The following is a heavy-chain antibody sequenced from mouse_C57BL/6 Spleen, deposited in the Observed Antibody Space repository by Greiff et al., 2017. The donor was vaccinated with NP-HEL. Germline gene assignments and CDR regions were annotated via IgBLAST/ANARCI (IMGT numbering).Heavy chain of an antibody. V-gene: IGHV1-50*01. J-gene: IGHJ4*01. D-gene: IGHD1-1*01. CDR1: GYTFTSYW. CDR3: ARPVPTVVATDYAMDY. CDR2: IDPSDSYT. Sequence: VQLQQSGAELVKPGASVKLSCKASGYTFTSYWMQWVKQRPGQGLEWIGEIDPSDSYTNYNQKFKGKATLTVDTSSSTAYMQLSSLTSEDSAVYYCARPVPTVVATDYAMDYWGQGTSVTVSS.